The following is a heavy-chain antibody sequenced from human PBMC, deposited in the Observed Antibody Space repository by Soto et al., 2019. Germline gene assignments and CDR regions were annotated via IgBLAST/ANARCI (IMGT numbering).Heavy chain of an antibody. CDR2: ISAYNGNT. CDR1: GYTFTSYG. J-gene: IGHJ4*02. Sequence: GASLKVSCKSSGYTFTSYGISWVRQAPGQGLEWMGWISAYNGNTNYAQKLQGRVTMTTDTSTSTAYMELRSLRSDDTAVYYCARGLNYYDSSGYSGGFDYWGQGTLVTVSS. V-gene: IGHV1-18*01. D-gene: IGHD3-22*01. CDR3: ARGLNYYDSSGYSGGFDY.